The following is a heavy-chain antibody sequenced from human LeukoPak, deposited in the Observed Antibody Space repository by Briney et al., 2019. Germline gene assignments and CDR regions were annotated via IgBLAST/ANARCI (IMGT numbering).Heavy chain of an antibody. CDR1: GFTFSIYA. CDR3: AKGGGSSCYSPSDY. V-gene: IGHV3-23*01. CDR2: ISGSGTDT. D-gene: IGHD2-15*01. Sequence: GESLSLSCGGSGFTFSIYAMSWVRPPPGRGLEWVSAISGSGTDTFYANSVKGRFTISRDNPKNTLYLQMNSLRAEDTAVYYCAKGGGSSCYSPSDYWGQGTLVTVSS. J-gene: IGHJ4*02.